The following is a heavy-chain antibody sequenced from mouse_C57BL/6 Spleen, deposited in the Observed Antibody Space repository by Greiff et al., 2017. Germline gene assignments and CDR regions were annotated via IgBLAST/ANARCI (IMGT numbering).Heavy chain of an antibody. CDR2: IYPGDGDT. V-gene: IGHV1-80*01. CDR1: GYAFSSYW. Sequence: QVQLKESGAELVKPGASVKISCKASGYAFSSYWMNWVKQRPGKGLEWIGQIYPGDGDTNYNGKFKGKATLTADKSSSTAYMQISSLTAEDSAVYFCARRGSSGYRLYYFDYWGQGTTLTVSS. D-gene: IGHD3-2*02. J-gene: IGHJ2*01. CDR3: ARRGSSGYRLYYFDY.